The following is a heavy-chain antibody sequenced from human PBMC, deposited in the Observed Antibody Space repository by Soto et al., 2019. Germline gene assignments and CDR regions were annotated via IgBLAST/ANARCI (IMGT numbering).Heavy chain of an antibody. CDR1: GGSISTYY. CDR3: ASGTPNSGWPSWLDP. CDR2: IYYSGST. Sequence: SETLSLTCTVSGGSISTYYWSWIRQPPGKGLEWIGYIYYSGSTKYNPSLKSRVTISVDTSKNKFSLELSSVTAADTAVYYCASGTPNSGWPSWLDPWGQGILVTVSS. V-gene: IGHV4-59*01. J-gene: IGHJ5*02. D-gene: IGHD6-19*01.